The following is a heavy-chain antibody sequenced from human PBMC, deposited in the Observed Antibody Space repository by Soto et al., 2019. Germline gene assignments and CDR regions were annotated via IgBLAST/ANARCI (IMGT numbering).Heavy chain of an antibody. J-gene: IGHJ6*02. V-gene: IGHV4-59*04. Sequence: SETLSLTCSVSGGSISHYYWSWIRQSPGKGLEWIGYAYYSGSTYYNPSLKSRVTISVDTSKNQFSLKLSSVAAADTAVYYCVSETGDGPYYYYYGMDVWGQGTTVTVSS. CDR3: VSETGDGPYYYYYGMDV. CDR2: AYYSGST. CDR1: GGSISHYY. D-gene: IGHD7-27*01.